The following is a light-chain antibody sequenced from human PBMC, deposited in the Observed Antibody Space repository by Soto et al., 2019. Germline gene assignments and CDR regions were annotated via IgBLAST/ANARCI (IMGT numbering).Light chain of an antibody. Sequence: IQMTQSPSSFSASTGDRVTITCRASQGISSYLAWYQQKPGKAPKLLIYAASTLQSGVPSRFSGSGSGTDFTLTISCLQSEDFATYYCQQYYSYPPTFGPGTKVDI. J-gene: IGKJ3*01. CDR3: QQYYSYPPT. CDR1: QGISSY. CDR2: AAS. V-gene: IGKV1-8*01.